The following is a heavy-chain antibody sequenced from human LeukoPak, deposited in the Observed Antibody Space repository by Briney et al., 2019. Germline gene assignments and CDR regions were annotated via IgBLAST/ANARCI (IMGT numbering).Heavy chain of an antibody. Sequence: GGSLRLSCAASGFTFSNYAMSWVRHAPGKGLEWVSGISPSGDITYYADSVKGRFTISRDNSKNTLYLEVISLTAEDTAVYYWAKDKAWLRLGEWSQGTLVTVSS. V-gene: IGHV3-23*01. J-gene: IGHJ4*02. CDR2: ISPSGDIT. CDR1: GFTFSNYA. D-gene: IGHD3-10*01. CDR3: AKDKAWLRLGE.